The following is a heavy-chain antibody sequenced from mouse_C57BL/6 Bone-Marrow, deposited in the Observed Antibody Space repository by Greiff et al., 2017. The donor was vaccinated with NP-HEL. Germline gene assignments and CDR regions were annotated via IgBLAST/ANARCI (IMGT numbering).Heavy chain of an antibody. CDR3: ARGNYEVFFAY. J-gene: IGHJ3*01. Sequence: EVQLQQSGPELVKPGASVKIPCKASGYTFTDYNMDWVKQSHGKSLEWIGDINPNNGGTIYNQKFKGKATLTVDKSSSTAYMELRSLTSEDTAVYYCARGNYEVFFAYWGQGTLVTVSA. V-gene: IGHV1-18*01. CDR2: INPNNGGT. CDR1: GYTFTDYN. D-gene: IGHD1-1*01.